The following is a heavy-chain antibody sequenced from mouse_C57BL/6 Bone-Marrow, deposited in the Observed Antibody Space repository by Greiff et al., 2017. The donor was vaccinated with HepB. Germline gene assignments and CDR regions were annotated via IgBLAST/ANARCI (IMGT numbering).Heavy chain of an antibody. D-gene: IGHD2-4*01. CDR2: IDPENGDT. Sequence: EVQLQQSGAELVRPGASVKLSCTASGFNIKDDYMHWVKQRPEQGLEWIGWIDPENGDTEYASKFQGKATITADTSSNTAYLQRSSLTSEDTAVYYCATGGLGDYWGQGTPLTVSS. V-gene: IGHV14-4*01. CDR3: ATGGLGDY. J-gene: IGHJ2*01. CDR1: GFNIKDDY.